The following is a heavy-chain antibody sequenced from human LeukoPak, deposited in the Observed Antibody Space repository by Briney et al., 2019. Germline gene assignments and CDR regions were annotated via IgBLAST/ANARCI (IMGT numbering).Heavy chain of an antibody. CDR3: ARVPPQRGTIFGVVTPGYYYMDV. J-gene: IGHJ6*03. V-gene: IGHV3-21*01. Sequence: GGSLRLSCAASGFTFSSYSMNWVRQAPGKGLEWVSSISSSSGYIYYADSVKGRFTISRDNAKNSLYLQMNSLRAEDTAVYYCARVPPQRGTIFGVVTPGYYYMDVWGKGTTVTVSS. CDR1: GFTFSSYS. D-gene: IGHD3-3*01. CDR2: ISSSSGYI.